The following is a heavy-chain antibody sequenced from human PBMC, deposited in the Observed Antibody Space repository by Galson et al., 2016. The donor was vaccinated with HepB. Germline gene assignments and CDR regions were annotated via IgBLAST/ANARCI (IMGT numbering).Heavy chain of an antibody. CDR2: IKQDGSEK. V-gene: IGHV3-7*01. CDR3: ARDLLHFVLVPAAGTFDI. Sequence: SLRLSCAASGFTFSSYWMSWVRQAPGKGLEWVANIKQDGSEKFYVDSVKGRFTISRDNAKNSPYLQLNSLRAEDTAVYYCARDLLHFVLVPAAGTFDIWGQGTMVTVSS. D-gene: IGHD2-2*01. CDR1: GFTFSSYW. J-gene: IGHJ3*02.